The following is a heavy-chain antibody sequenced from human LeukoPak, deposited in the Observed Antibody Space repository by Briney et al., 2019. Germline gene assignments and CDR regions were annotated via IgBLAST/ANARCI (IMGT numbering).Heavy chain of an antibody. D-gene: IGHD6-13*01. V-gene: IGHV4-34*01. Sequence: SETLSLTCAVFGGSFSGYYWSWIRQPPGKGLEWIGEINHSGSTNYNPSLKSRVTISVDTSKNQFSLKLSSVTAADTAVYYCAREGAAAGGDYWGQGTLVTVSS. CDR2: INHSGST. CDR3: AREGAAAGGDY. J-gene: IGHJ4*02. CDR1: GGSFSGYY.